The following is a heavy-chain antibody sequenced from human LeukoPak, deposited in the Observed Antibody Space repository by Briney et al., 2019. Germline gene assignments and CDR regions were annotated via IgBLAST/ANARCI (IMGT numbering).Heavy chain of an antibody. Sequence: PSETLSLTCTVSGGSISSYYWSWIRQPPGKGLEWIGYIYYSGSTNYNPSLKSRVTISVDTSKNQFSLTLSSVTAADTAVYYCARRAAYYYGSGSFDYWGQGTLVTVSS. D-gene: IGHD3-10*01. J-gene: IGHJ4*02. CDR3: ARRAAYYYGSGSFDY. CDR1: GGSISSYY. CDR2: IYYSGST. V-gene: IGHV4-59*01.